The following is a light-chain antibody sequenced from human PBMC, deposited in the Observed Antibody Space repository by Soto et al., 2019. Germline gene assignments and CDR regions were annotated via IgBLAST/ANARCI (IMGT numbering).Light chain of an antibody. CDR3: CSYAGSSTYV. Sequence: QSVLTQPASVSGSPGQSITISCPGTRSEVGYYNLVSWYQHHPGKAPKLIIYEVNKRPSGVSNRFSGSKSGNTASLTISGLQAEDEADYHCCSYAGSSTYVFGTGTKVTVL. CDR1: RSEVGYYNL. J-gene: IGLJ1*01. CDR2: EVN. V-gene: IGLV2-23*02.